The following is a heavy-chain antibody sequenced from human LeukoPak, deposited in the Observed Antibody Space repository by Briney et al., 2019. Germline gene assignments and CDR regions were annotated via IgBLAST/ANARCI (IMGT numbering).Heavy chain of an antibody. CDR2: IYYSGST. D-gene: IGHD3-22*01. CDR3: ARYDSSYFDY. Sequence: PSETLSLTCTVSGGSISSGGYYWSWIRQHPGKGLEWIGYIYYSGSTYYNPSLKSRVTISVDTSKNQFSLKLSSVTAADTAVYYCARYDSSYFDYWGQGTLVTVSS. V-gene: IGHV4-31*03. CDR1: GGSISSGGYY. J-gene: IGHJ4*02.